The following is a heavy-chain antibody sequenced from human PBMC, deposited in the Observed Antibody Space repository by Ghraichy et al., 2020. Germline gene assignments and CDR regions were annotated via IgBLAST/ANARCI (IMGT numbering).Heavy chain of an antibody. CDR2: IYYSGST. CDR1: GGSISSSSYY. Sequence: SETLSLTCTVSGGSISSSSYYLGWIRQPPGKGLEWIGSIYYSGSTYYNPSLKSRVTISVDTSKNQFSLKLSSVTAADTAVYYCARHRPITMIVVVTRSRLYYFDYWGQGTLVTVSS. J-gene: IGHJ4*02. D-gene: IGHD3-22*01. CDR3: ARHRPITMIVVVTRSRLYYFDY. V-gene: IGHV4-39*01.